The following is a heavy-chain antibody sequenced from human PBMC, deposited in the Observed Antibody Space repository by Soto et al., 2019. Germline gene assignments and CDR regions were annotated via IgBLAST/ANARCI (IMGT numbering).Heavy chain of an antibody. CDR2: ISGSGSTI. J-gene: IGHJ4*02. D-gene: IGHD3-22*01. CDR1: GFTFSSYA. V-gene: IGHV3-23*01. CDR3: AKVFYYYDSSGYYYFDS. Sequence: LRLSCAASGFTFSSYAVIWVRHAPGKGPEWISSISGSGSTIYYADSVKGRFTISRDNSKNTLYLQMSSLRAEDTAVYYCAKVFYYYDSSGYYYFDSWGQGTLVTVS.